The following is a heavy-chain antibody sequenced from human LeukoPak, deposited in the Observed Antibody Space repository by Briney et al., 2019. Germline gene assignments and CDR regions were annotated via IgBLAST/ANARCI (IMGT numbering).Heavy chain of an antibody. J-gene: IGHJ4*02. D-gene: IGHD2-2*02. CDR3: AKRLWAAAAIGPLDY. CDR1: GFTFNTYA. CDR2: ISDSGDRT. Sequence: GGSLRLSCAATGFTFNTYAMNWVRQAPGKGLEWVSMISDSGDRTYYADSVKGRFTLSRDNSKNMLYLQMNSLRAEGTAVYFCAKRLWAAAAIGPLDYWGQGTLVTVSS. V-gene: IGHV3-23*01.